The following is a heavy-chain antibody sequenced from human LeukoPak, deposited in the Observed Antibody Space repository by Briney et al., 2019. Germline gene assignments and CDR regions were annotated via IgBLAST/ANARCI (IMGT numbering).Heavy chain of an antibody. J-gene: IGHJ6*03. CDR3: ARDPYSGSYGDYYYYYMDV. V-gene: IGHV3-21*01. Sequence: GGSLRLSCAAAGFSLRMSGMNWVRQAPGKGLEWVSSITTSSTYIYYADSVKGRFTISRDNAKNSLYLQMNSLRAEDTAVYYCARDPYSGSYGDYYYYYMDVWGKGTTVTISS. D-gene: IGHD1-26*01. CDR1: GFSLRMSG. CDR2: ITTSSTYI.